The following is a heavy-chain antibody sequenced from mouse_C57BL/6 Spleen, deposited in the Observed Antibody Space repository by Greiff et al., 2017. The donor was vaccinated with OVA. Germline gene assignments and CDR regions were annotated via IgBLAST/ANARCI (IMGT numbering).Heavy chain of an antibody. J-gene: IGHJ4*01. CDR2: ISSGSSTI. CDR3: ARPSSYSCIYAMDC. CDR1: GFTFSDYG. V-gene: IGHV5-17*01. D-gene: IGHD2-12*01. Sequence: EVKLVESGGGLVKPGGSLKLSCAASGFTFSDYGMHWVRQAPEKGLEWVGYISSGSSTIYYADTVKGRFTISADKATNTLFLQMTSLRSEDTAMYYCARPSSYSCIYAMDCWGQGTSVTVSS.